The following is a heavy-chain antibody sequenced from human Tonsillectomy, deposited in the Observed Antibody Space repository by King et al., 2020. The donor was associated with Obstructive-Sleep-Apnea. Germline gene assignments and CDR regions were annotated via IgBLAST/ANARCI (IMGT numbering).Heavy chain of an antibody. CDR2: LWYDGSNK. D-gene: IGHD4-17*01. Sequence: VQLVESGGGVVQPGRSLRLSCAASGFTFSSYGMHCVRQAPGKGREWVAGLWYDGSNKYFADSVKGRFTISRDNSKNTLFLQRNSLIAEDTAVYYCARDRQYGDYVVDYWGQGTLVTVSS. CDR3: ARDRQYGDYVVDY. CDR1: GFTFSSYG. J-gene: IGHJ4*02. V-gene: IGHV3-33*01.